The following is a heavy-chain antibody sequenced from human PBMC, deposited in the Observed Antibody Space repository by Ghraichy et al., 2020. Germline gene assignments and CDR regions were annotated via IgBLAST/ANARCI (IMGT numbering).Heavy chain of an antibody. V-gene: IGHV3-74*01. J-gene: IGHJ4*02. CDR1: GFTFSRHW. CDR2: INRDGSST. D-gene: IGHD5-24*01. CDR3: ARVDQDGYNLLDY. Sequence: GGSLRLSCAASGFTFSRHWMHWVRQAPGKGLVWVSRINRDGSSTNYADSVKGRFTISRDNANNTLYLQMNSLRAEDTAVYFCARVDQDGYNLLDYCGQGTLFTVSS.